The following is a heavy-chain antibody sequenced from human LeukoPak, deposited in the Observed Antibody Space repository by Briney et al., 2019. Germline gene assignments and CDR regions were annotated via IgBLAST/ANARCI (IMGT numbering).Heavy chain of an antibody. D-gene: IGHD3-22*01. V-gene: IGHV3-23*01. Sequence: PGGSLRLSCAASGFTFRSHAMSWVRQAPGKGLEWVSTVSGSGSNTYYADSVKGRFTISRDNSKNTLYLQMNSLRAEETAVYYCANFDWNSSGYYRSFWGQGTLVTVSS. CDR3: ANFDWNSSGYYRSF. CDR1: GFTFRSHA. J-gene: IGHJ4*02. CDR2: VSGSGSNT.